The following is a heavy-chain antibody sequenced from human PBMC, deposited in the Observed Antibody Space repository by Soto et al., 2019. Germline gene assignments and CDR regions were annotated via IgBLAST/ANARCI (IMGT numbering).Heavy chain of an antibody. CDR1: GYTFTSYG. D-gene: IGHD2-8*01. Sequence: GASVKVSCKASGYTFTSYGISWVLQAPGQGLEWMGWISAYNGNTNYARKLQGRVTMTTDTSTSTAYMELRSLRSDDTAVYYCARNARGNWFDPWGQGTLVTVSS. CDR2: ISAYNGNT. V-gene: IGHV1-18*01. J-gene: IGHJ5*02. CDR3: ARNARGNWFDP.